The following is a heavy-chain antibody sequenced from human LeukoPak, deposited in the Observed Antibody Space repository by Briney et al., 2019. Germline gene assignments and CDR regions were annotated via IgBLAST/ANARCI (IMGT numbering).Heavy chain of an antibody. Sequence: KPSQTLSLTCTVSGGSINSYFWTWIRQPPGKGLEWIGYIFCGGSTTYHRYNPSLKSRVTISVGTSKNQFSLRLPSVTAADTAVYYCAALVGPTKAVDYWGQGTLVTVSS. CDR2: IFCGGSTTYH. CDR3: AALVGPTKAVDY. J-gene: IGHJ4*02. D-gene: IGHD1-26*01. V-gene: IGHV4-59*01. CDR1: GGSINSYF.